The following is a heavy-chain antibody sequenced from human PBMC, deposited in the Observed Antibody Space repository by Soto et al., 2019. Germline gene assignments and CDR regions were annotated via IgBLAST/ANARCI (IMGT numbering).Heavy chain of an antibody. CDR1: GDSIGNFY. J-gene: IGHJ2*01. CDR3: ARGMGRYFDL. V-gene: IGHV4-4*07. Sequence: PXATLDITCTVSGDSIGNFYWSWIRQPAGKGLESIGRLSTSGRTNYSPSLQSRVTMSLDTSKSRFSLRLTSVSAADTAVYFCARGMGRYFDLWGRGTLVTVSS. D-gene: IGHD2-8*01. CDR2: LSTSGRT.